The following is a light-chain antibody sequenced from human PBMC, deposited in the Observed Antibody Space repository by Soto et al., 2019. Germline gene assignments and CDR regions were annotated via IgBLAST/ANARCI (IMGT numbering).Light chain of an antibody. CDR3: QQYNDWPPLT. V-gene: IGKV3-15*01. J-gene: IGKJ4*01. CDR2: GAS. Sequence: EKVLTQSPVTLSVSLGERATLSCRASQSITTNLAWYQQKPGQAPRLLIFGASNRATGIPARFSGSGSGTESSLPISSLHSEESVIFYCQQYNDWPPLTFGGGTKVEI. CDR1: QSITTN.